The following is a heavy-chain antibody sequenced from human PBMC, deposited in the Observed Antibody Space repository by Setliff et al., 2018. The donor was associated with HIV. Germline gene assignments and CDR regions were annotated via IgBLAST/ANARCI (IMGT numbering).Heavy chain of an antibody. CDR3: ASSHPSLRRYDILTGYRPSRVSYYYGMDV. V-gene: IGHV1-69*05. D-gene: IGHD3-9*01. J-gene: IGHJ6*02. Sequence: GASVKVSCKASGGTFSSYTINWVRQAPGRRLEWLGGVIPMFGITNDGQKFQGRVAITTDESASTAYMELRSLRSDDTAVYYCASSHPSLRRYDILTGYRPSRVSYYYGMDVWGQGTTVTVSS. CDR1: GGTFSSYT. CDR2: VIPMFGIT.